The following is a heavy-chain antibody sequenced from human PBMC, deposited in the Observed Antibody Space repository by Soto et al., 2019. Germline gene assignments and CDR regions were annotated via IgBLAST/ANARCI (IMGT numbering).Heavy chain of an antibody. D-gene: IGHD6-6*01. V-gene: IGHV3-15*01. J-gene: IGHJ5*02. CDR3: TTDGPYRRSSIWFDP. Sequence: EVQLVESGGGLVKPGGSFRPPVAPLGLPFINAGWTWFPQAQGRGLGWVGRIKSKADGETTDYAAPVKGRFTISRDDSKNTLYLQMNSLKTEDTAVYYCTTDGPYRRSSIWFDPWGQGTLVTVSS. CDR1: GLPFINAG. CDR2: IKSKADGETT.